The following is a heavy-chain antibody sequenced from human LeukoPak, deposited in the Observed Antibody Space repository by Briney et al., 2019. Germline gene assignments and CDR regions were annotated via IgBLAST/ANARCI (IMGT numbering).Heavy chain of an antibody. D-gene: IGHD4-17*01. CDR1: GYSFTTYW. J-gene: IGHJ3*02. CDR3: ARRLYGDDAFDI. CDR2: IYPGESDT. V-gene: IGHV5-51*01. Sequence: GEPLKISCQGSGYSFTTYWIGWVRQMPGKGLEWMGIIYPGESDTKYSPSFQGQVTISADKSISSAYLQWSSLKASDTAMYYCARRLYGDDAFDIWGQGTMVTVSS.